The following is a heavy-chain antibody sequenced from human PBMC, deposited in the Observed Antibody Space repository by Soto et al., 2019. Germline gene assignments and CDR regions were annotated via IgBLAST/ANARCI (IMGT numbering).Heavy chain of an antibody. D-gene: IGHD2-21*02. CDR3: ARWAAHIVVVTALNWFDP. CDR1: GFTFSSYW. Sequence: EVQLVESGGGLVQPGGSLRLSCAASGFTFSSYWMSWVRQAPGKGLEWVANIKQDGSEKYYVDSVKGRFTISRDNAKNSLYLQMNSLRAEDTALYYCARWAAHIVVVTALNWFDPWGQGTLVTVSS. J-gene: IGHJ5*02. V-gene: IGHV3-7*01. CDR2: IKQDGSEK.